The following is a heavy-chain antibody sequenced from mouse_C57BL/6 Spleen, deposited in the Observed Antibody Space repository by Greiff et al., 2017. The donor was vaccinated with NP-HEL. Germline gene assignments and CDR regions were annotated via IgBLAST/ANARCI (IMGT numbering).Heavy chain of an antibody. CDR3: AREGREYYFDY. J-gene: IGHJ2*01. D-gene: IGHD3-3*01. CDR1: GFTFSSYG. V-gene: IGHV5-6*01. CDR2: ISSGGSYT. Sequence: EVMLVESGGDLVKPGGSLKLSCAASGFTFSSYGMSWVRQTPDKRLEWVATISSGGSYTYYPDSVKGRFTISRDNAKNTLYLQMSSLKSEDTAMYYCAREGREYYFDYWGQGTTLTVSS.